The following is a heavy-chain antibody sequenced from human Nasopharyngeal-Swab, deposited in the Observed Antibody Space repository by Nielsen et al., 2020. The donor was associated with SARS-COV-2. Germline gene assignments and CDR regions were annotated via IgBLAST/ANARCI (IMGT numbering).Heavy chain of an antibody. CDR3: ARDRHGVVTRLNAFDI. Sequence: GESLKTSCAASGFPFSSYSMNWVRQAPGKGLEWVSSISSSSSYIYYADSVKGRFTISRDNAKNSLYLQMNSLRAEDTAVYYCARDRHGVVTRLNAFDIWGQGTMVTVSS. CDR1: GFPFSSYS. D-gene: IGHD3-3*01. CDR2: ISSSSSYI. J-gene: IGHJ3*02. V-gene: IGHV3-21*01.